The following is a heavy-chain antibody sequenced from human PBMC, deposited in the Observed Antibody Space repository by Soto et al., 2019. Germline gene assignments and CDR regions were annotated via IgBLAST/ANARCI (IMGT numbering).Heavy chain of an antibody. V-gene: IGHV3-23*01. Sequence: DVQLLESGGGLVEPGGSLRLSCAASGFTFSNYAMSWVRQAPGRGLEWVSSITVSGGTKAYADSVKHRLTISRDNSKNTSALQTNSLTAEAAALYSCAKAYRDYTYRYFDSWARGTLVTVPS. J-gene: IGHJ2*01. CDR2: ITVSGGTK. CDR3: AKAYRDYTYRYFDS. D-gene: IGHD4-17*01. CDR1: GFTFSNYA.